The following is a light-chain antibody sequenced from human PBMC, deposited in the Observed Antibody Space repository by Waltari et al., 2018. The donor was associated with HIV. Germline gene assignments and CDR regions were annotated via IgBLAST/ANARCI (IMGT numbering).Light chain of an antibody. J-gene: IGKJ1*01. CDR2: GAS. V-gene: IGKV1-16*01. CDR1: KGISNY. CDR3: QQYKTYPRT. Sequence: DIHMTQSTSSLSASIGDTITISCRAGKGISNYLAWSQMKPGQSPKSLIYGASRLHNGVPSRFSGSGSGTDFTLTINSLQPEDFATYYCQQYKTYPRTFGHGTKVE.